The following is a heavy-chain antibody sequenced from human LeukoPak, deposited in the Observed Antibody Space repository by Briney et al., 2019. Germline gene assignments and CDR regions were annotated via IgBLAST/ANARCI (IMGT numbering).Heavy chain of an antibody. V-gene: IGHV3-74*01. J-gene: IGHJ4*02. CDR1: GLTFNTYW. Sequence: GGSLRLSCLASGLTFNTYWMHWVRQVPGKGPVWVSRINPDGGVTWDADSVRGRFIISRDDAKNTLYLQMNSLRAEDTALYYCAREAPAYGERYFVSWGQGTLVTVSS. CDR3: AREAPAYGERYFVS. D-gene: IGHD2-21*01. CDR2: INPDGGVT.